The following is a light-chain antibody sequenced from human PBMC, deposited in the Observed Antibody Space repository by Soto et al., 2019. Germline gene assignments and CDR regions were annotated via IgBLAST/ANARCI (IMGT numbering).Light chain of an antibody. Sequence: QSVLTQRPSASGSPGQSVTISCTGTSSDVGGYNYVSWYQQHPGKAPKLMIYEVSNRPSGVSNRFSGSKSGNTASLTISGLQAEDEADYYCSSYTSSSTQVFGTGTKVTVL. V-gene: IGLV2-14*01. J-gene: IGLJ1*01. CDR1: SSDVGGYNY. CDR3: SSYTSSSTQV. CDR2: EVS.